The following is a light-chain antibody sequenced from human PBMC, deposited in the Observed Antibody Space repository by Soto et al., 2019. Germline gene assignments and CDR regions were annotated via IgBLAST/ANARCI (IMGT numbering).Light chain of an antibody. CDR3: QRYGSSRWT. J-gene: IGKJ1*01. CDR1: ETVSDSQ. V-gene: IGKV3-20*01. Sequence: EIVLTQSPDTLSLSAGERATLSCRTSETVSDSQLAWYQQKPGQAPRLPIYSVSTRATGIADRFSGSGSGTDFTLTISRLEPADFALYYCQRYGSSRWTFGQGTKVDIK. CDR2: SVS.